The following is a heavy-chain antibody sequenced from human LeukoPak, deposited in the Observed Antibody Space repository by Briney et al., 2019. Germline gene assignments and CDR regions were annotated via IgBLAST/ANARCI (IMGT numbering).Heavy chain of an antibody. CDR1: GHSINSAYY. CDR3: ARAAQYYYDSSGYPPYYFDY. J-gene: IGHJ4*02. D-gene: IGHD3-22*01. CDR2: IYHSGST. V-gene: IGHV4-38-2*02. Sequence: PSETLSLTCTVSGHSINSAYYWGWIRQPPGKGLEWLGSIYHSGSTYYNPSLKSRVTISVDTSKNQFSLKLSSVTAADTAVYYCARAAQYYYDSSGYPPYYFDYWGQGTLVTVSS.